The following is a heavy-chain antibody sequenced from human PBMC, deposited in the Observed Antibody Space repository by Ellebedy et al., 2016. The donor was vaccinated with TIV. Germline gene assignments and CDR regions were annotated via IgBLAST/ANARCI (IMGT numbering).Heavy chain of an antibody. CDR3: ARDPGGGGDYGGNWFDP. CDR2: SDAGGNT. CDR1: GFTVSGTH. D-gene: IGHD4-23*01. V-gene: IGHV3-66*01. Sequence: GGSLRLSCSASGFTVSGTHMSWVRQAPGKGLEWVSVSDAGGNTYYADSVNGRFTVSRDNSKNTLYLQMDSLRAEDTAVYYCARDPGGGGDYGGNWFDPWGRGTVVTVSS. J-gene: IGHJ5*02.